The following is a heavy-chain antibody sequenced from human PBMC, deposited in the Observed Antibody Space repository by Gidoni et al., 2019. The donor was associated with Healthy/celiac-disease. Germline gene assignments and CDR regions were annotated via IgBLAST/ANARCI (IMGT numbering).Heavy chain of an antibody. CDR2: IIPIFGTA. D-gene: IGHD5-18*01. V-gene: IGHV1-69*06. CDR3: ARGRYSYGYPTPYSYGMDV. J-gene: IGHJ6*02. Sequence: QVQLVQSGAEVKKPGSSVKVSCKASGGTFSSYAISWVRQAPGQGLEWMGGIIPIFGTANYAQKFQGRVTITADKSTSTAYMELSSLRSEDTAVYYCARGRYSYGYPTPYSYGMDVWGQGTTVPVSS. CDR1: GGTFSSYA.